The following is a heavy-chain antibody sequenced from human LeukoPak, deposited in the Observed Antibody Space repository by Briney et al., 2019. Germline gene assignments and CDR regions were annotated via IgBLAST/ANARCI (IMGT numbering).Heavy chain of an antibody. CDR1: GFTFSNYG. CDR2: MWYDGSNK. J-gene: IGHJ4*02. V-gene: IGHV3-33*01. Sequence: PGTSLRLSCAASGFTFSNYGMRWVRQAPGKGLQWVAVMWYDGSNKYYADSVKGRFTISRDNSKHTLYLQMNSLRAEDTAVYYCARPFPNCSGGSCCFDNWGQGTLVTVSS. CDR3: ARPFPNCSGGSCCFDN. D-gene: IGHD2-15*01.